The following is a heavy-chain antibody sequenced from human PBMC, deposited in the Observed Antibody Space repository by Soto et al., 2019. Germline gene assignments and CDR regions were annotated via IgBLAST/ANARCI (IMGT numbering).Heavy chain of an antibody. D-gene: IGHD6-13*01. CDR2: ISYDGSNK. CDR3: AKGEGQQLAFYYYYYGMDV. CDR1: GFTFSSYG. J-gene: IGHJ6*02. V-gene: IGHV3-30*18. Sequence: QVQLVESGGGVVQPGRSLRLSCEASGFTFSSYGMHWVRQAPGKGLEWVAVISYDGSNKYYADSVKGRFTISRDNSKNTLYLQMNSLRAEDTAVYYCAKGEGQQLAFYYYYYGMDVWGQGTTVTVSS.